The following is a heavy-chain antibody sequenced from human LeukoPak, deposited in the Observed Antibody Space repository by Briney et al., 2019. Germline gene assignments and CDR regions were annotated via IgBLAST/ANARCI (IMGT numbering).Heavy chain of an antibody. CDR2: IYHSGST. V-gene: IGHV4-59*12. CDR1: GGSISSYY. CDR3: ASFGYGSLFDY. J-gene: IGHJ4*02. Sequence: PSETLSLTCTVSGGSISSYYWSWIRQPPGKGLEWIGYIYHSGSTYYNPSLKSRVTISVDRSKNQFSLKLSSVTAADTAVYYCASFGYGSLFDYWGQGTLVTVSS. D-gene: IGHD4-17*01.